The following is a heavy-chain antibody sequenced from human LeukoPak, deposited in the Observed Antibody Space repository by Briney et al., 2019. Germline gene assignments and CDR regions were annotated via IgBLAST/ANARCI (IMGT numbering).Heavy chain of an antibody. J-gene: IGHJ4*02. CDR1: GYTFTSYY. V-gene: IGHV1-46*01. D-gene: IGHD2/OR15-2a*01. CDR3: ARDESTISRHGFYFDY. CDR2: INPSGGST. Sequence: ASVKVSCKASGYTFTSYYMHWVRQAPGQGLEWMGIINPSGGSTSYAQKFQGRVTMTRDTSTSTVYMELSSRRSDDTAVYYCARDESTISRHGFYFDYWGQGTLVTVSS.